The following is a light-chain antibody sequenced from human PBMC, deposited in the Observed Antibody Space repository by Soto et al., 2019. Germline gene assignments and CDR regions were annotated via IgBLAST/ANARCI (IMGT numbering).Light chain of an antibody. J-gene: IGKJ1*01. CDR2: SAS. CDR1: QGIAKS. CDR3: QKYNSAPWT. Sequence: DIQMTQSPSSLSAPVGDRVTITCRASQGIAKSLAWYQQKPGKAPKLLIYSASTLQSGVPSRFSGSGSGTDFTLTISSLQPEDVATYYCQKYNSAPWTFGQGTKVDIK. V-gene: IGKV1-27*01.